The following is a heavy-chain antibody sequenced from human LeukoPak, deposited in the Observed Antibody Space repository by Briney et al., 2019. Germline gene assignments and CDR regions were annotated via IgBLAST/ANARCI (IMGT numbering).Heavy chain of an antibody. CDR2: IRSDGSNK. D-gene: IGHD2-15*01. V-gene: IGHV3-30*02. CDR1: GFSFSGYG. J-gene: IGHJ4*02. CDR3: AKDHCSRCSEAYYFDY. Sequence: GGSLRLSCAASGFSFSGYGMHWVRQGPGKGLEWVAFIRSDGSNKYYADSVKGRFTVSRDNSKKTLYLQMNSLRGEDTAVYYCAKDHCSRCSEAYYFDYWGQGTLVTVSS.